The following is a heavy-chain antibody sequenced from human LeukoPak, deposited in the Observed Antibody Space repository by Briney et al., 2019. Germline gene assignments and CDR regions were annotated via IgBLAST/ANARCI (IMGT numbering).Heavy chain of an antibody. CDR2: IIPIFGTA. Sequence: ASVKVSCKASGGTFSSYAISWVRQAPGQGLEWMGGIIPIFGTANYAQKFQGRVTITADESTSTAYMELSSLRSEDTAVYYCARSHDSSGYYPWDYYYYMDVWGKGTTVTISS. D-gene: IGHD3-22*01. J-gene: IGHJ6*03. CDR3: ARSHDSSGYYPWDYYYYMDV. V-gene: IGHV1-69*13. CDR1: GGTFSSYA.